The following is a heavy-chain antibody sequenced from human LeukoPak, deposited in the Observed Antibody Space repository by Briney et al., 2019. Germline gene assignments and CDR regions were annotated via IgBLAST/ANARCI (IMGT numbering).Heavy chain of an antibody. Sequence: GGSLRLFWAASGFTFCTYAMTWVRQAPGKRLESVSTINDSGGSTFYADSVKGRFTISRDNSKNTLYVQMNSLRAEDTAVYYCAKATGPSYFDHWGQGTLVTVSS. CDR2: INDSGGST. J-gene: IGHJ4*02. CDR3: AKATGPSYFDH. CDR1: GFTFCTYA. V-gene: IGHV3-23*01. D-gene: IGHD1-14*01.